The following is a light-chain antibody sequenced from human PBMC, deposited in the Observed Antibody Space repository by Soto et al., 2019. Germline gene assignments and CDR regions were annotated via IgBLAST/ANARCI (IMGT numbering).Light chain of an antibody. J-gene: IGLJ1*01. CDR1: SSDVGGYNY. CDR3: SSYAGSNSFHV. V-gene: IGLV2-8*01. CDR2: EDS. Sequence: QSVLTQPPSASGSPGQSVTISCTGTSSDVGGYNYVSWYQQHPGKAPKLMIYEDSKRPSGVPDRFSGSKSGNTASLTVSGLQAEDESEYYCSSYAGSNSFHVFVTVT.